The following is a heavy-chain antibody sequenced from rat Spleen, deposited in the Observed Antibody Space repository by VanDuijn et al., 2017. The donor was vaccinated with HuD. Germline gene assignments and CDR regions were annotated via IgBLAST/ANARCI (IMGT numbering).Heavy chain of an antibody. V-gene: IGHV5-46*01. CDR3: TTHGARVSRFAY. CDR2: ISSSGGTT. CDR1: GFTFSGFP. J-gene: IGHJ3*01. Sequence: EVQLVESGGGLVQPGRSMKLSCAASGFTFSGFPMTWVRQAPTKGLEWVATISSSGGTTYYRDSVKGRFTISRDNAKRILSLQMDSLRSEDTATYYCTTHGARVSRFAYWGQGTLVTVSS. D-gene: IGHD1-4*01.